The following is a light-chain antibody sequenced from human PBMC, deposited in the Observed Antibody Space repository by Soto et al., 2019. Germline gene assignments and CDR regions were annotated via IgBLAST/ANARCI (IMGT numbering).Light chain of an antibody. CDR3: QQGYSAPWT. CDR2: ATS. V-gene: IGKV1-39*01. Sequence: EMPLTQSPSSLAASVGDRLTMTCLASRNVSIYSNWYQHKPGKGPTLLIHATSNLQIGVPSRFSGSGSETDFTLTISSLQPEDFATYYCQQGYSAPWTFGQGTKVDIK. CDR1: RNVSIY. J-gene: IGKJ1*01.